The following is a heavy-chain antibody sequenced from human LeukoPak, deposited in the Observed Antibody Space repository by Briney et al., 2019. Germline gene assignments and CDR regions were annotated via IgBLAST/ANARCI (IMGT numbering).Heavy chain of an antibody. V-gene: IGHV4-38-2*02. CDR3: ARAGYGDSDFDY. Sequence: SETLSLTCTVSGGSISSYYWSWIRQPPGKGLEWIGSIYHSGNTYYNPSLKSRVTISVDTSKNQFSLKLNPVTAADTAVYYCARAGYGDSDFDYWGQGTLVTVSS. CDR1: GGSISSYY. D-gene: IGHD4-17*01. CDR2: IYHSGNT. J-gene: IGHJ4*02.